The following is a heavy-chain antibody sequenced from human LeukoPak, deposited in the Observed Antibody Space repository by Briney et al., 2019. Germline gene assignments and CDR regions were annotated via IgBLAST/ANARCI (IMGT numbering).Heavy chain of an antibody. CDR2: IYHSEST. CDR3: AKNHQVERAMAKGFDP. Sequence: PSQTLSLTCAVSGGSISSGGYSWRWIRQPPGKGLVWIGYIYHSESTYYNPSLTSPVTISVDRSKNQFSLKLSSVTAADTAVYYCAKNHQVERAMAKGFDPWGQGTLVTVSS. CDR1: GGSISSGGYS. J-gene: IGHJ5*02. V-gene: IGHV4-30-2*01. D-gene: IGHD5-18*01.